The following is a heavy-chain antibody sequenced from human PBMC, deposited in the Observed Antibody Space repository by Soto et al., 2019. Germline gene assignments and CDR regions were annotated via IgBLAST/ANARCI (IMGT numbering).Heavy chain of an antibody. CDR3: ARVGGYGMDV. Sequence: SETLSLTCAVSGYSISSGYYWGWIRQPPGKGLEWIGSIYHSGSTYYNPSLKSRVTISVDTSKNQFSLKLSSVTAADTAVYYCARVGGYGMDVWGQGTTVT. D-gene: IGHD3-10*01. J-gene: IGHJ6*02. V-gene: IGHV4-38-2*01. CDR1: GYSISSGYY. CDR2: IYHSGST.